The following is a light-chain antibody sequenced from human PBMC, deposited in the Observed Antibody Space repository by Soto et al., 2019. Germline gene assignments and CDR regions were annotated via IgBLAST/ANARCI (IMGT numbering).Light chain of an antibody. CDR3: AAWDDSLNGPV. CDR1: SSNIGSNT. J-gene: IGLJ1*01. Sequence: QSVLTQPPSASGTPGQRVTISCSGSSSNIGSNTVNWYQQLPGTAPKLLIFSLNQRPSGVPDRFSGSRSGTSASLAISGLQSEDEADYYCAAWDDSLNGPVFGTGTKVTV. V-gene: IGLV1-44*01. CDR2: SLN.